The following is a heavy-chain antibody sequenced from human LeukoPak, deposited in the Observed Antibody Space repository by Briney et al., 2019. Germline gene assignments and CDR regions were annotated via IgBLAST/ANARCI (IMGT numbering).Heavy chain of an antibody. CDR3: TLSGSYFLHYYGMDV. CDR2: FDPEDGET. J-gene: IGHJ6*02. Sequence: ASVKVSCKVSGYTLTELSMHWVRQAPGKGLEWMGGFDPEDGETIYAQKFQGRVTMTRNTSISTAYMELSSLRSEDTAVYYCTLSGSYFLHYYGMDVWGQGTTVTVSS. V-gene: IGHV1-24*01. D-gene: IGHD3-10*01. CDR1: GYTLTELS.